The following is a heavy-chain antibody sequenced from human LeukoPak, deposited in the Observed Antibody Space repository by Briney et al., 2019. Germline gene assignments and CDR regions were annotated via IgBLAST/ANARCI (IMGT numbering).Heavy chain of an antibody. CDR2: ISTRSTYI. CDR3: ATSAAGPDC. D-gene: IGHD6-13*01. V-gene: IGHV3-21*01. CDR1: GFSFSDFS. Sequence: PGGSLRLSCAASGFSFSDFSMNWVRQAPGKGLEWISSISTRSTYIYYADSVKGRFTISRDNDKNSLYLQMHSLRAEDTAVYYCATSAAGPDCWGQGTLVTVSS. J-gene: IGHJ4*02.